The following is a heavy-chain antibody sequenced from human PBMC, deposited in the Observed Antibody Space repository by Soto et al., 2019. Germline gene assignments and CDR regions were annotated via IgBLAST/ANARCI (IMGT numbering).Heavy chain of an antibody. V-gene: IGHV3-23*01. CDR3: AKDPPTWYDFWSGYYYFDY. D-gene: IGHD3-3*01. CDR2: ISGSGGST. J-gene: IGHJ4*02. CDR1: GFTFSSCD. Sequence: PSETLRLSCAASGFTFSSCDMSWVRQAPGKGLEWVSAISGSGGSTYYADSVKGRFTISRDNSKNTLYLQMNSLRAEDTAVYYCAKDPPTWYDFWSGYYYFDYWGQGTLVTVSS.